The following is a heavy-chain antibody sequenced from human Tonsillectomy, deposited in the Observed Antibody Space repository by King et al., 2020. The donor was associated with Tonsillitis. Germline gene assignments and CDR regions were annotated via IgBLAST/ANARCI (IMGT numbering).Heavy chain of an antibody. CDR1: GFTFSGYA. D-gene: IGHD1-26*01. J-gene: IGHJ4*02. CDR2: ISSSRGST. V-gene: IGHV3-23*04. CDR3: AKDRRSLVGATHFDY. Sequence: VQLVESGGGLGQPGGSLRLSCAASGFTFSGYAINWVGQAPGKGLEWVSTISSSRGSTSNADSGKGRFTISRDNTKNTLYLQMNSLRAEDTAVYYCAKDRRSLVGATHFDYWGQGTLVTVSS.